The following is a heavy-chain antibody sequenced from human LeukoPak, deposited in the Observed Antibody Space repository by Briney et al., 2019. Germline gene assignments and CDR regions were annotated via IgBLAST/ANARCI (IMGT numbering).Heavy chain of an antibody. D-gene: IGHD4-23*01. J-gene: IGHJ6*03. CDR1: GYTVISYD. Sequence: ASVNVSYKPSGYTVISYDIHWVRPATGQGLEGMEWRNHYSGNTGYAQKFQGRDTMTRNTSISTAYMELSSLRSEDTAVYYCARKHDYGGKRRNYYYMDVWGKGTTVTVSS. CDR2: RNHYSGNT. CDR3: ARKHDYGGKRRNYYYMDV. V-gene: IGHV1-8*01.